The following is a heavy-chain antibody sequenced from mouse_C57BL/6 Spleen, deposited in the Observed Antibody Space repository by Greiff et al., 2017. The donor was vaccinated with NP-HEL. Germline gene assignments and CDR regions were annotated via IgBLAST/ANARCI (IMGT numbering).Heavy chain of an antibody. CDR1: GYTFTSYW. CDR3: ARPHDGYCRDYAMDY. J-gene: IGHJ4*01. CDR2: IDPSDSET. Sequence: QVQLQQPGAELVRPGSSVKLSCKASGYTFTSYWMHWVKQRPIQGLEWIGNIDPSDSETHYNQKFKDKATLTVDKSSSTAYMQLSSLTSEDSAVYYCARPHDGYCRDYAMDYWGQGTSVTVSS. V-gene: IGHV1-52*01. D-gene: IGHD2-3*01.